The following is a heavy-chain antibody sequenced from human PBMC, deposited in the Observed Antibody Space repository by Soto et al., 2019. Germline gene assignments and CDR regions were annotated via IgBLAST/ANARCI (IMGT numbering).Heavy chain of an antibody. D-gene: IGHD1-1*01. CDR1: GYTFTTDY. CDR3: ARPNQRNWNDNAFDI. CDR2: INPSGGST. V-gene: IGHV1-46*01. Sequence: ASVKVSCKASGYTFTTDYMHWGRHAPGQGLEWMGIINPSGGSTNYAQKFQGRVTMTRDTSTSTVYMELSSLRSEDTAVYYCARPNQRNWNDNAFDIWGQGTMVTVPS. J-gene: IGHJ3*02.